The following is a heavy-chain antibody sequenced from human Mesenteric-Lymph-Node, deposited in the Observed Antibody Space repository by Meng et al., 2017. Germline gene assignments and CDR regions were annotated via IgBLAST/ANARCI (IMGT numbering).Heavy chain of an antibody. CDR2: INPNSGGT. J-gene: IGHJ6*02. CDR3: ARASFHYDILTGYSFYYYGMDV. D-gene: IGHD3-9*01. Sequence: ASVKVSCKASGGTFSSYAISWVRQAPGQGLEWMGWINPNSGGTNYAQKFQGRVTMTRDTSISTAYMGLSRLRSDDTAVYYCARASFHYDILTGYSFYYYGMDVWGQGTTVTVSS. V-gene: IGHV1-2*02. CDR1: GGTFSSYA.